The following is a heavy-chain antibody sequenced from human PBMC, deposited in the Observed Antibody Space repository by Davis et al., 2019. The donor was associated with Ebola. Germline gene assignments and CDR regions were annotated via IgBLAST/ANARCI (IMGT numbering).Heavy chain of an antibody. CDR1: GFTFSNYW. Sequence: GGSLRLSCAASGFTFSNYWMSWVRQAPGEGLEWVANIKHDGSDQQYVNSVKGRFTISRDNAKNSLYLHMSSLRAEDTAVYYCARDALVVGRLLDYSGMDVWGQGSTVTVSS. V-gene: IGHV3-7*01. CDR3: ARDALVVGRLLDYSGMDV. CDR2: IKHDGSDQ. J-gene: IGHJ6*02. D-gene: IGHD2-15*01.